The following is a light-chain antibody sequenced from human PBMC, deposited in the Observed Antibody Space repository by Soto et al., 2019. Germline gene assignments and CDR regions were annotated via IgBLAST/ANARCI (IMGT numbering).Light chain of an antibody. CDR3: SSYAGSNREV. CDR1: SSYVGGYNY. J-gene: IGLJ1*01. Sequence: QSVLTQPPSASGSPGQSVPISCTGTSSYVGGYNYVSWYQQHPGKAPKLMIYEVSKRPSGVPDRFSGSKSGNTASLTVSGLQAEDEADYYCSSYAGSNREVFGTGTKVTVL. V-gene: IGLV2-8*01. CDR2: EVS.